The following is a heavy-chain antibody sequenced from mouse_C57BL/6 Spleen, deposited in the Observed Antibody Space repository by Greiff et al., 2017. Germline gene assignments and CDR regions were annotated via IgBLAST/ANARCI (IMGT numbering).Heavy chain of an antibody. Sequence: QVQLQQPGAELVKPGASVKMSCKASGYTFTSYWITWVKQRPGQGLEWIGDIYPGSGSTNYNEKFKSKATLTVDTSSSTAYMQLSSLTSEDSAVYYCARNYGSSLYYYAMDYWGQGTSVTVSS. CDR3: ARNYGSSLYYYAMDY. V-gene: IGHV1-55*01. D-gene: IGHD1-1*01. J-gene: IGHJ4*01. CDR1: GYTFTSYW. CDR2: IYPGSGST.